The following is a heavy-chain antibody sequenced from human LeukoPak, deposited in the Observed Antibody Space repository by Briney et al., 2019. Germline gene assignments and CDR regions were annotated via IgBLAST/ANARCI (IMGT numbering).Heavy chain of an antibody. CDR1: GFTFSSYS. V-gene: IGHV3-48*01. Sequence: GGSLRLSCAASGFTFSSYSMNWVRQAPGKGLEWVSYISSSSSTIYYAASVKGRFTISRDNAKNSLYLQMNSLRAEDTAVYYCATYGSGSYYTFDYWGQGTLVTVSS. D-gene: IGHD3-10*01. CDR3: ATYGSGSYYTFDY. J-gene: IGHJ4*02. CDR2: ISSSSSTI.